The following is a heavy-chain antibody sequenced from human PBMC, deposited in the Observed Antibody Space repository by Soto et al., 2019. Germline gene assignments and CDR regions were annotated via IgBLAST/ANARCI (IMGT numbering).Heavy chain of an antibody. V-gene: IGHV1-24*01. CDR1: GYTLTELS. CDR3: ATRATVGIYYYYGLDV. J-gene: IGHJ6*02. D-gene: IGHD4-17*01. CDR2: FDPEDGET. Sequence: AAVKVSCKVSGYTLTELSIHWVRQAPGKGLEWMGGFDPEDGETIYPQNFQGRVTMTEDTSTDTAYTELSSLRSEDTAVYYRATRATVGIYYYYGLDVWGQGTTVTVSS.